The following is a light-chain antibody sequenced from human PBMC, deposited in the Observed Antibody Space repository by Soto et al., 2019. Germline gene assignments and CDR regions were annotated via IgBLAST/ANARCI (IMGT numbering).Light chain of an antibody. CDR1: SSDVGSYNL. CDR2: EVS. J-gene: IGLJ3*02. CDR3: CSYVGSSTWV. Sequence: QSALTQPASVSGSPGQSITISCTGTSSDVGSYNLVSWYQQHPGKAPKVTIHEVSKRPSGISNRFSGSKSDNTASLTISGLQAEDEADYYCCSYVGSSTWVFGGGTQLTVL. V-gene: IGLV2-23*02.